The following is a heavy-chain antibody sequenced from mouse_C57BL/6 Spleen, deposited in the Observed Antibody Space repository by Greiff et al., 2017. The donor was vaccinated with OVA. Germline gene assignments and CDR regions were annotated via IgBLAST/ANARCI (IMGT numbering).Heavy chain of an antibody. Sequence: DVKLVESGGGLVKPGGSLKLSCAASGFTFSDYGMHWVRQAPEKGLEWVAYISSGSSTIYYADTVKGRFTISRDNAKNTLFLQMTSLRSEDTAMYYCARDYGYAMDYWGQGTSVTVSS. V-gene: IGHV5-17*01. CDR2: ISSGSSTI. D-gene: IGHD1-1*01. CDR3: ARDYGYAMDY. CDR1: GFTFSDYG. J-gene: IGHJ4*01.